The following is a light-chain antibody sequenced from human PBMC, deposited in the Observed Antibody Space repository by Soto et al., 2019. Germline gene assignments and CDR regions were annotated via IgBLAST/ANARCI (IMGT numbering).Light chain of an antibody. Sequence: QSVLTQPPSVSGAPGQRVTISCTGSSSNIGAGYDVHWYQHLPGTAPKLLIYGNSNRPSGVPDRFSGSKSGTSASLAITGLQAEDEADYYCQSYDNSLSALFGTGTKVTV. CDR3: QSYDNSLSAL. CDR1: SSNIGAGYD. J-gene: IGLJ1*01. CDR2: GNS. V-gene: IGLV1-40*01.